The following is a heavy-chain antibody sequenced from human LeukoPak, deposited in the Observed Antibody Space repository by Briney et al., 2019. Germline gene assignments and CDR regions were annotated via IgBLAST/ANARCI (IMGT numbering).Heavy chain of an antibody. J-gene: IGHJ3*01. CDR3: ARSRSIAGDGFDV. Sequence: GGSLRLSCVASGFTFSGYEMDWVRQAPGKGLEWVSYIISSGYTIYYADSVKGRFTVSRDNAKNSLYLQMNSLRAEDTAVHFCARSRSIAGDGFDVWGQGTMVTVSS. V-gene: IGHV3-48*03. CDR1: GFTFSGYE. CDR2: IISSGYTI. D-gene: IGHD2-21*01.